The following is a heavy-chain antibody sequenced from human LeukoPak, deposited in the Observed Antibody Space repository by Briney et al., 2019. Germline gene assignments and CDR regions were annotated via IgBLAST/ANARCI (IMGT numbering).Heavy chain of an antibody. CDR1: GGSISSYY. J-gene: IGHJ6*03. D-gene: IGHD5-18*01. V-gene: IGHV4-34*01. CDR2: INHSGST. CDR3: ARTTEGGYTYDYFYYYYMDV. Sequence: SETLSLTCTVSGGSISSYYWSWIRQPPGKGLEWIGEINHSGSTNYNPSLKSRVTISVDASKNQFSLKLSSVTAADTAVYYCARTTEGGYTYDYFYYYYMDVWGKGTTVTISS.